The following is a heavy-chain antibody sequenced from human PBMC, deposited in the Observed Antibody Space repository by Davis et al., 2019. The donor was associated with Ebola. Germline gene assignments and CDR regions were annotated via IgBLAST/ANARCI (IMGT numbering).Heavy chain of an antibody. Sequence: GGSLRLSCAASGFTFSGSAMHWVRQASGKGLEWVGRIRSKANSYATAYAASVKGRFTISRDDSKNTAYLQMNSLKTEDTAVYYCTTTTVTTGSDYWGQGTLVTVSS. J-gene: IGHJ4*02. V-gene: IGHV3-73*01. CDR2: IRSKANSYAT. CDR3: TTTTVTTGSDY. CDR1: GFTFSGSA. D-gene: IGHD4-17*01.